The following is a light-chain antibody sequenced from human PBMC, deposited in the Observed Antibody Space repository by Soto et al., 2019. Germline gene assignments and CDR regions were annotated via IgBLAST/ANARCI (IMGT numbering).Light chain of an antibody. CDR3: QQSYSAYYT. CDR2: AGS. V-gene: IGKV1-39*01. CDR1: RSVVNY. J-gene: IGKJ3*01. Sequence: DIPMTQSPSSLSAFAGDRVTITCRASRSVVNYLNWYQQKPGKAPTVLIYAGSTLHSGVPSRFSGSGSGTDFTLTISSLQPEDSATYFCQQSYSAYYTFGPGTRLEI.